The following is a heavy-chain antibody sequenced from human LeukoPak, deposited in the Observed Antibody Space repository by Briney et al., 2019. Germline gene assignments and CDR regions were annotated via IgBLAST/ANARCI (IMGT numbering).Heavy chain of an antibody. CDR3: LTIVETTIDGFDI. D-gene: IGHD1-26*01. CDR1: GFTFSSYW. CDR2: INSDGSST. V-gene: IGHV3-74*01. Sequence: GGSLRLSCAASGFTFSSYWMHWVRQAPGKGLVWVSRINSDGSSTSYADSVKGRFTISTDNAKKTLYLQMNSLRVEDTAVYYCLTIVETTIDGFDIWGQGTMVTVSS. J-gene: IGHJ3*02.